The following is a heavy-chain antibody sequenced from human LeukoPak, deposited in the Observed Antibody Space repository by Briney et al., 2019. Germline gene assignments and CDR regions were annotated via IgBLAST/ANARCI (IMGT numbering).Heavy chain of an antibody. CDR3: ARAGRYYDSSGYEVAAFDI. V-gene: IGHV3-13*01. CDR2: IGTAGDT. CDR1: GFTFSSYN. Sequence: PGGSLRLSCAASGFTFSSYNMHWVRQATGKGLEWVSAIGTAGDTYYPGSVKGRFTISRENAKNSLYLQMNSLRAGDTAVYYCARAGRYYDSSGYEVAAFDIWGQGTMVTVSS. D-gene: IGHD3-22*01. J-gene: IGHJ3*02.